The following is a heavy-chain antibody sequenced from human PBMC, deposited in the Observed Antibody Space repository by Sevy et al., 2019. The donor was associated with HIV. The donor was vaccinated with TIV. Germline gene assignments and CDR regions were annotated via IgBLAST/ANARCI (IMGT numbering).Heavy chain of an antibody. Sequence: GGSLRLSCAASGFTFSSYAIHWVRQAPGKGLEWVAVISYDGSKKYYADSVKGRFTISRDNSKNTLYLQMNSLSVEDTAVYYCARDRSSSWINYYFDYWGQGTLVTVSS. J-gene: IGHJ4*02. D-gene: IGHD2-2*01. CDR1: GFTFSSYA. CDR3: ARDRSSSWINYYFDY. CDR2: ISYDGSKK. V-gene: IGHV3-30*04.